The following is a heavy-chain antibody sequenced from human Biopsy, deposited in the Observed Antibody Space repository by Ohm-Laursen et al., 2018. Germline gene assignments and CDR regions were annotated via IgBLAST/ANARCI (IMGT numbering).Heavy chain of an antibody. J-gene: IGHJ2*01. D-gene: IGHD3-22*01. CDR1: GVSISTYY. CDR2: VHYTGIT. V-gene: IGHV4-59*01. CDR3: ARDRGYYSDRTVPGYFDL. Sequence: GTLSLTCTVSGVSISTYYWGWIRQPPGKGLEWIGYVHYTGITDYNRSLQSRVTISVDTSKNHFSLRLRSVTPADTAIYYCARDRGYYSDRTVPGYFDLWGRGTLVTVSS.